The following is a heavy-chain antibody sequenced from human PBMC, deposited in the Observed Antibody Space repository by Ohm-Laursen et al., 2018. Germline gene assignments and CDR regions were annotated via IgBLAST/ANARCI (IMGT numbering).Heavy chain of an antibody. D-gene: IGHD3-9*01. J-gene: IGHJ4*02. CDR2: INHSGST. CDR1: GGSFSGYY. V-gene: IGHV4-34*01. Sequence: TLSLTCAVYGGSFSGYYWSWIRQPPGKGLEWIGEINHSGSTNYNPSLKSRVTISVDTSKNQFSLKLSSVTAADTAVYYCARYGGILTNTAMFDYWGQGTLVTVSS. CDR3: ARYGGILTNTAMFDY.